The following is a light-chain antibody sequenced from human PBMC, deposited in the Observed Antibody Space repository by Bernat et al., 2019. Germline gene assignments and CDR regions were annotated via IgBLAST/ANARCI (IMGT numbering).Light chain of an antibody. J-gene: IGKJ3*01. Sequence: EIVMTQSPDTLSVSPGERVTLSCRASQAVSSNLACFRQKPGQAPSLVIYDASTRATGIPARFSGSGSGTEFTLTISSLQAEDFAVYYCQQYHKWAATFGPGTKVDIK. V-gene: IGKV3-15*01. CDR1: QAVSSN. CDR2: DAS. CDR3: QQYHKWAAT.